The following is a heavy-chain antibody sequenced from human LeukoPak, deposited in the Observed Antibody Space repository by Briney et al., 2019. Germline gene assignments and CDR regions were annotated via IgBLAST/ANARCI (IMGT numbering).Heavy chain of an antibody. V-gene: IGHV3-72*01. D-gene: IGHD3-16*01. CDR3: TRLTALITGYFAMDV. J-gene: IGHJ6*02. CDR1: GFTFSDHY. CDR2: IRNKRMGYTT. Sequence: GGSLRLSCAASGFTFSDHYMDWVRQAPGKGLEWVGRIRNKRMGYTTEYAASVRGRFTISRDDSQYSLYLQMNSLKTEDTAVYHCTRLTALITGYFAMDVWGQGTPVTVSS.